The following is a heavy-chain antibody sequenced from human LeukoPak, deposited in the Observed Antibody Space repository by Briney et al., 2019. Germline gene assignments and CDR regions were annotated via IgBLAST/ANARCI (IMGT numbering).Heavy chain of an antibody. CDR1: GFTFSSYA. D-gene: IGHD2-15*01. CDR2: ISYDGSNK. Sequence: PGRSLRLSCAASGFTFSSYAMHWVRQAPGKGLEWVAVISYDGSNKYYADSVKGRFTISRDNSKNTLYLQMNSLRAEDTAVYYCARDGGCSFYGRYYYYGMDVWGQGTTVTVSS. J-gene: IGHJ6*02. V-gene: IGHV3-30*04. CDR3: ARDGGCSFYGRYYYYGMDV.